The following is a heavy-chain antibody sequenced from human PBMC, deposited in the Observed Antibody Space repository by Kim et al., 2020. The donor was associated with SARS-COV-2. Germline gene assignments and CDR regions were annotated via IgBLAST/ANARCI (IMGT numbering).Heavy chain of an antibody. V-gene: IGHV3-66*01. CDR3: ARTGTLGFGAGTYSPPNS. CDR1: GFFVSGNY. Sequence: GGSLRLSRAASGFFVSGNYMSWVRQSARKGLEWVAVIYIGGNTFYADSVKGRFTISRDNSKNTLYLQMSSLRAEETAVYYCARTGTLGFGAGTYSPPNSWGQGTLVTVSS. J-gene: IGHJ4*02. CDR2: IYIGGNT. D-gene: IGHD3-10*01.